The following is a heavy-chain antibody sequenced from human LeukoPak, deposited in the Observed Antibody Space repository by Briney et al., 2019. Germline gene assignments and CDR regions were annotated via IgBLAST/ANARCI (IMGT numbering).Heavy chain of an antibody. CDR2: ISLYNGNT. D-gene: IGHD6-19*01. CDR3: ARDEQWLVDY. V-gene: IGHV1-18*01. J-gene: IGHJ4*02. CDR1: GYTFTSYG. Sequence: GASVKVSCKASGYTFTSYGISWVRQAPGQGLEWMGWISLYNGNTKYAQKLQGRVTLTTDTSTSTAYMELRSLRSDDTAVYYCARDEQWLVDYWGQGTLVTVPS.